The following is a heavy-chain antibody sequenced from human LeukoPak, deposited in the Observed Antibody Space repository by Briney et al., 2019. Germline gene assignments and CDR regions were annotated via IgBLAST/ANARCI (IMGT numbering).Heavy chain of an antibody. CDR3: ARSLASRYYFDY. J-gene: IGHJ4*02. CDR1: GGSISSSSYY. D-gene: IGHD5-12*01. CDR2: IDYSGST. Sequence: SETLSLTCTVSGGSISSSSYYWGLIRQPPGKGLEWIGSIDYSGSTYYNPSLKSRVTISIDTYKNQFSLKLSSVTAADTAVYYCARSLASRYYFDYWGQGTLVTVSS. V-gene: IGHV4-39*01.